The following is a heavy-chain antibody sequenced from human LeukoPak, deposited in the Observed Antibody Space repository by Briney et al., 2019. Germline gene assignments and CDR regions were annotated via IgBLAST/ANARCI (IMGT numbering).Heavy chain of an antibody. CDR1: GGSISTYY. V-gene: IGHV4-59*01. CDR2: LYYTGST. CDR3: ARFIGSSGYYDY. J-gene: IGHJ4*01. Sequence: PSETLSLTCTVSGGSISTYYWSWIRQPPGKGLEWIGYLYYTGSTNYNPSLKTRVTISVDTSKNQFSLKLSSVTAADTAVYYCARFIGSSGYYDYWGHGTLVTVPS. D-gene: IGHD3-22*01.